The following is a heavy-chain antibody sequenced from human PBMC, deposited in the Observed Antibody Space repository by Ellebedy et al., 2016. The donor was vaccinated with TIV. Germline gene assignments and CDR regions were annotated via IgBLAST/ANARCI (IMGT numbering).Heavy chain of an antibody. J-gene: IGHJ3*02. CDR2: ISGSGDTT. CDR1: GFIFSSYA. V-gene: IGHV3-48*02. CDR3: ARGGGELLRYAFDI. Sequence: GESLKISCAASGFIFSSYAMYWVRQAPGKGLEWVSAISGSGDTTYYADSVKGRFTISRDNAKNSLYLQMNSLRDEDTAVYYCARGGGELLRYAFDIWGHGTMVTVSS. D-gene: IGHD1-26*01.